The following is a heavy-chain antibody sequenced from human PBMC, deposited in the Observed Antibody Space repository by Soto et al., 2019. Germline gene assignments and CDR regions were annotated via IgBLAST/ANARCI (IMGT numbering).Heavy chain of an antibody. J-gene: IGHJ4*02. CDR1: GFSLSTSGVG. CDR2: IYWDDDK. D-gene: IGHD1-1*01. Sequence: QITLKESGPTLVKPIQTLTLTCTFSGFSLSTSGVGVGWIRQPPGKALEWLALIYWDDDKRYSPSLKSRLTITKDTSKNQVVLTMTNMDPVDTATYYCAHRDDNKYYFDYWGQGTLVTVSS. V-gene: IGHV2-5*02. CDR3: AHRDDNKYYFDY.